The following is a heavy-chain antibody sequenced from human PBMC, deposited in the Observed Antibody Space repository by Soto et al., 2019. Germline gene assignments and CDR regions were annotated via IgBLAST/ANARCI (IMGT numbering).Heavy chain of an antibody. CDR3: ASPSGDYGDYGLSLAY. Sequence: QVQLVQSGAEGKKPGASVKVSCKASGYVFTGYGISWVRQAPGQGLEWMAWISAYNGNTKYAQKFQGRVTMTTDASTSTAYLELSSLRSDDTAVYYCASPSGDYGDYGLSLAYWGQGTLVTVSS. J-gene: IGHJ4*02. CDR1: GYVFTGYG. CDR2: ISAYNGNT. D-gene: IGHD4-17*01. V-gene: IGHV1-18*01.